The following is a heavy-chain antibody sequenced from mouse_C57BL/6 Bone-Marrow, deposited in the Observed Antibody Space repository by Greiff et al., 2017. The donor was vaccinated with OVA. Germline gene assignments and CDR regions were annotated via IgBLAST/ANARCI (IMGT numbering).Heavy chain of an antibody. CDR1: GFTFSDYY. CDR3: ARWLRHYAMDY. CDR2: INYDGSST. V-gene: IGHV5-16*01. Sequence: DVQLVESEGGLVQPGSSMKLSCTASGFTFSDYYMAWVRQVPEKGLEWVANINYDGSSTYYLDSLKSRFIISRDNAKNILYLQMSSLKSEDTATYYCARWLRHYAMDYWGQGTSVTVSS. D-gene: IGHD2-2*01. J-gene: IGHJ4*01.